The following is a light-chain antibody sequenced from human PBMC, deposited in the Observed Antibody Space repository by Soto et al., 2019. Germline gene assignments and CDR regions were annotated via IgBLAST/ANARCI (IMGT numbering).Light chain of an antibody. J-gene: IGKJ1*01. CDR2: DAS. V-gene: IGKV1-5*01. CDR3: QQYNSYRA. Sequence: DIQMTQSPSTLSASVGDRVTITCRASQSISSWLAWYQQKPGKAPKVLIYDASSLESGVPSRFSGSGSGTEFTLTISSLQPDDFATYYCQQYNSYRAFSQGTKVEIK. CDR1: QSISSW.